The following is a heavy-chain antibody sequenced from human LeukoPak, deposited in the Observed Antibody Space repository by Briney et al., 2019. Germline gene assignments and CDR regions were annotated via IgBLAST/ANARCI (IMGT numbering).Heavy chain of an antibody. V-gene: IGHV4-34*01. J-gene: IGHJ4*02. CDR1: GFTFSSYA. D-gene: IGHD2/OR15-2a*01. CDR3: ARGFYGDY. Sequence: GSLRLSCAASGFTFSSYAMSWIRQPPGKGLEWIGEINHSGSTNYNPSLKSRVTISVDTSKNQFSLKLSSVTAADTAVYCCARGFYGDYWGQGTLVTVSS. CDR2: INHSGST.